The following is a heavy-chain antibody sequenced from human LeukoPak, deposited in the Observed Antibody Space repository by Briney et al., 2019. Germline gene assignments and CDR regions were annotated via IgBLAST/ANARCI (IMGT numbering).Heavy chain of an antibody. J-gene: IGHJ4*02. V-gene: IGHV3-33*01. Sequence: GGSLRLSCAASGFTFSSYGMHWVRQAPGKGLEWVAVIWYVGSNKYYADSVKGRFTISRDNSKNTLYLQMNSLRAEDTAVYYCARDGGGIWVDYWGQGTLVTVSS. CDR1: GFTFSSYG. CDR3: ARDGGGIWVDY. D-gene: IGHD2-15*01. CDR2: IWYVGSNK.